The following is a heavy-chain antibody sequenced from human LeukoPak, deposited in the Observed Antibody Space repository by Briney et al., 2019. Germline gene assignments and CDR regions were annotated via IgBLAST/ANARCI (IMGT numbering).Heavy chain of an antibody. V-gene: IGHV3-11*01. CDR3: ARETGSSWNEYLQP. Sequence: GGSLRLSCAASGSTFSDHYMSWIRQAPGKGLEWISYISSGRSTTNYADSVKGRFTISRDNAKKSLYLQMNSLRADDTAVYYCARETGSSWNEYLQPWGRGTLVIVSS. J-gene: IGHJ1*01. CDR2: ISSGRSTT. D-gene: IGHD6-13*01. CDR1: GSTFSDHY.